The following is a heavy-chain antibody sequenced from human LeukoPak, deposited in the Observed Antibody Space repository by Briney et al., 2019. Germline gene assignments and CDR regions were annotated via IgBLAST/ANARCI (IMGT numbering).Heavy chain of an antibody. CDR3: AQEGSIDSDS. Sequence: GGSLRLSCATSGLGFSNYAMTWVRQAPGKGLEWVSTIVGSGGRTYYADSVKGRFTISRDNSENTLFLQLNSLRADDTAVYYCAQEGSIDSDSWGQGTLVTVSS. V-gene: IGHV3-23*01. CDR1: GLGFSNYA. D-gene: IGHD2/OR15-2a*01. J-gene: IGHJ4*02. CDR2: IVGSGGRT.